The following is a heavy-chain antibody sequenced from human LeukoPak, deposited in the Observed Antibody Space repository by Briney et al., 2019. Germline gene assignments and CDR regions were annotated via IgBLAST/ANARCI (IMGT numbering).Heavy chain of an antibody. Sequence: GGSLRLSCAASGVTFSNYAMSWVRQAPGEGLEWVSAISGSGGSTYYAGSVKGRFTISSDNSKNTLYLQMNSLRAEDTAVYYCARDGMGGIKAFDMWGQGTMVTVSS. J-gene: IGHJ3*02. CDR1: GVTFSNYA. D-gene: IGHD3-10*01. CDR2: ISGSGGST. CDR3: ARDGMGGIKAFDM. V-gene: IGHV3-23*01.